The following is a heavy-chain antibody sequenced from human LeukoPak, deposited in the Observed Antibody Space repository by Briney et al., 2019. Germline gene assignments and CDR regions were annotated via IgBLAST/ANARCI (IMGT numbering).Heavy chain of an antibody. CDR3: ARDLPSFLAGKVDY. V-gene: IGHV4-39*02. D-gene: IGHD1-14*01. J-gene: IGHJ4*02. CDR1: GGSISSSNYY. Sequence: PSETLSLTCTVSGGSISSSNYYWGWIRQPPGKGLEWIGSIYHSGSTYYNPSLKSRVTVSVDTSKNQFSLKLSSVTAADTAVYYCARDLPSFLAGKVDYWGQGTLVTVSS. CDR2: IYHSGST.